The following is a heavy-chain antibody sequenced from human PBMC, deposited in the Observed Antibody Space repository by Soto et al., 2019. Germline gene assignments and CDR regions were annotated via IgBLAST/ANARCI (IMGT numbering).Heavy chain of an antibody. CDR3: ARGARYCSGGSCYSDY. J-gene: IGHJ4*02. Sequence: EVRLVESGGGLVQPGGSLRLSCAASGFTFSSYSMNWVRQAPGKGLEWVSSISSSSSYIYYADSVKGRFTISRDNAKNSLYLQMNSLRAEDTAVYYCARGARYCSGGSCYSDYWGQGTLVTVSS. CDR1: GFTFSSYS. CDR2: ISSSSSYI. V-gene: IGHV3-21*01. D-gene: IGHD2-15*01.